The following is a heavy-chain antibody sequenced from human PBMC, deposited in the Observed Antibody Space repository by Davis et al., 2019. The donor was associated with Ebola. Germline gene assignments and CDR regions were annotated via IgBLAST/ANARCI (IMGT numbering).Heavy chain of an antibody. D-gene: IGHD2-15*01. CDR3: AKMGRCSGGSCYAWYNWFDP. J-gene: IGHJ5*02. Sequence: GESLKISCAASGFTFSSFSMNWVRQAPGKGLEWVAVISYDGSNKYYADSVKGRFTISRDNSKNTLYLQMNSLRAEDTAVYYCAKMGRCSGGSCYAWYNWFDPWGQGTLVTVSS. CDR1: GFTFSSFS. CDR2: ISYDGSNK. V-gene: IGHV3-30*18.